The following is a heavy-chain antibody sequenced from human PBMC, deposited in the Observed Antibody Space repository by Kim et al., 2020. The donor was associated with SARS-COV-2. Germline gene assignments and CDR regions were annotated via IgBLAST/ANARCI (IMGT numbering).Heavy chain of an antibody. Sequence: ASVKVSCKASGYTFTSYYMHWVRQAPGQGLEWMGIINPSGGSTSYAQKFQGRVTMTRDTSTSTVYMALSSLRSEDTVAYYCVMSLTSYDYWGQGTLVTISS. D-gene: IGHD2-2*01. J-gene: IGHJ4*02. CDR2: INPSGGST. CDR3: VMSLTSYDY. V-gene: IGHV1-46*01. CDR1: GYTFTSYY.